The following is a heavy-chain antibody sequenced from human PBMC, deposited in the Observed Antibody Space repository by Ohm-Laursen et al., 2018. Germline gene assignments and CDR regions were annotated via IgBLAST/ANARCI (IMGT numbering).Heavy chain of an antibody. D-gene: IGHD6-19*01. CDR2: IWYDGSNK. J-gene: IGHJ4*02. CDR1: GFTFSSYG. CDR3: AKSSSGWCDY. Sequence: SLRLSCAASGFTFSSYGMHWVRQAPGKGLEWVAVIWYDGSNKYYADSVKGRFTISRDNSKTTLYLQMSALRAEDTAVYYCAKSSSGWCDYWGQGTLVTVSS. V-gene: IGHV3-33*06.